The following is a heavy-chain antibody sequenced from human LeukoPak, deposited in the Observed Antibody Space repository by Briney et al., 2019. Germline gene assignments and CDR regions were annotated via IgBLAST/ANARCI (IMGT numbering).Heavy chain of an antibody. CDR2: MYSSGSS. J-gene: IGHJ3*02. Sequence: SETRSLTCIVSGGSISSSSYYCGWIRQPPGKGLEWIGSMYSSGSSYYNPSLKSRVTISVDTSKNQFSLKLSSVTAADTAVYYRARDRRNTYYYDSSGYGHGYDAFDIWGQGTMVTVSS. V-gene: IGHV4-39*07. CDR3: ARDRRNTYYYDSSGYGHGYDAFDI. D-gene: IGHD3-22*01. CDR1: GGSISSSSYY.